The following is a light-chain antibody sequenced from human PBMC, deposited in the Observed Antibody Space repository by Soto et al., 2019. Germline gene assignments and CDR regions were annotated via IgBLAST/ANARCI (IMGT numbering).Light chain of an antibody. J-gene: IGKJ1*01. CDR2: GAS. CDR1: QSVSSS. CDR3: QQYNDWRT. V-gene: IGKV3-15*01. Sequence: EIVLTQSPGTLSLSPLDRGPLXCRASQSVSSSLAWYQLKPGQAPRLLIYGASTRATGIPARFSGSGSGTEFTLTISSLQSEDFAVYYCQQYNDWRTFGQGTKVDNK.